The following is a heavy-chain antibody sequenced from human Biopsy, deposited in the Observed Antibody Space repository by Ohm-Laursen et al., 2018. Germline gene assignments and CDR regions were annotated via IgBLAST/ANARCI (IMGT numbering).Heavy chain of an antibody. J-gene: IGHJ4*02. CDR3: ARLGSGDYFPTFFDF. Sequence: SQTLSLTCTVSGVSINGGRYYWNWIRHHPGKGLEWIGNIFYSANTYYNPSLKSRVTISVDTSKNQFSLKLSSVTAADTAVYYCARLGSGDYFPTFFDFWGQGVLVTVFS. V-gene: IGHV4-31*03. CDR2: IFYSANT. D-gene: IGHD5-12*01. CDR1: GVSINGGRYY.